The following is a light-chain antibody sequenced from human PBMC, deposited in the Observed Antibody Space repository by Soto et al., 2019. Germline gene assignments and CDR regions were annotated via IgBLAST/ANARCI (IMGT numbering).Light chain of an antibody. CDR1: QSISVW. J-gene: IGKJ1*01. CDR2: KAS. Sequence: DIQMTQSPSTLSASVGDRVTITCRASQSISVWLAWYQQKAGKAPNLLIYKASRLESGVPSRFSGSGSETEFTLTISGLQPGDSATYYCQQYNSYSPXFGQGXXVEVK. CDR3: QQYNSYSPX. V-gene: IGKV1-5*03.